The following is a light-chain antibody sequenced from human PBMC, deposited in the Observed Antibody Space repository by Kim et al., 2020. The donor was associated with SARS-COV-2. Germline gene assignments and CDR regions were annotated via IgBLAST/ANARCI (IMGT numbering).Light chain of an antibody. CDR2: RDS. V-gene: IGLV3-9*01. CDR3: QVWDNSTWV. J-gene: IGLJ3*02. Sequence: VALGQTARITCGGNNIGSKNVHWYQKKPGQAPVLVIYRDSNRPSGIPERFSGSNSGNTATLTISRAQAGDEADYYCQVWDNSTWVFGGGTQLTVL. CDR1: NIGSKN.